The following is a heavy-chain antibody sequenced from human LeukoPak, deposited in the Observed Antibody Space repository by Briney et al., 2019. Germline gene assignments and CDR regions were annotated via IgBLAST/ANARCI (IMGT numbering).Heavy chain of an antibody. CDR3: AKDHGSIAI. CDR1: GFTFSSYG. V-gene: IGHV3-30*18. D-gene: IGHD6-6*01. CDR2: ISYDGSNK. J-gene: IGHJ3*02. Sequence: GRSLRLSCAASGFTFSSYGMHWVRQAPGKGLEWVAVISYDGSNKYYADSVKGRFTISRDNSKNTLYLQMNSLRAEDTAVYYCAKDHGSIAIWGQGTMVIVSS.